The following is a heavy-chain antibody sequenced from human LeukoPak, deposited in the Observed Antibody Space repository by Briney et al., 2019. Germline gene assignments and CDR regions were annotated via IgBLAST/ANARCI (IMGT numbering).Heavy chain of an antibody. CDR3: ARGLKKSFWFDP. V-gene: IGHV4-59*01. CDR2: IYYSGST. Sequence: SETLSLTCTVSGGSISSYYWSWIRQSPGKGLEWIGYIYYSGSTNYNPSLKSRVTISVDTSKNQFSLKLSSVTAADTAVYYCARGLKKSFWFDPWGQGTLVTVSS. CDR1: GGSISSYY. J-gene: IGHJ5*02. D-gene: IGHD3-10*01.